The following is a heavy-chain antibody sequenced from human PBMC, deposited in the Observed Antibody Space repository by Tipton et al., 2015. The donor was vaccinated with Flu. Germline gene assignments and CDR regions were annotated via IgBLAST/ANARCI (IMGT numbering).Heavy chain of an antibody. CDR2: IYHSGST. J-gene: IGHJ4*02. V-gene: IGHV4-38-2*01. Sequence: TLSLTCAVSGYSISSGYYWGWVRQPPGKGLEWIGTIYHSGSTYYNPSLKSRLTMSVDTSKSQFSLKLSSVTAADTAVYYCARHTGDSVRGVIDYWGQGTLVPVSS. D-gene: IGHD3-10*02. CDR3: ARHTGDSVRGVIDY. CDR1: GYSISSGYY.